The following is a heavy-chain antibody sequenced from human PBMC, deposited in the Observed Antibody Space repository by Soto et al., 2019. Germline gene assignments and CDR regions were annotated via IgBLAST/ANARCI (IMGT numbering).Heavy chain of an antibody. V-gene: IGHV3-23*01. Sequence: PGGSLRLSCAASGFTFSSYAMSWVRQAPGKGLEWVSAISGSGGSTYYADSVKGRFTISRDNSKNTLYLQMNSLRAEDTAVYYCAKDGPGEEPYYYYGMDVWGQGSTVTVSS. J-gene: IGHJ6*02. D-gene: IGHD3-16*01. CDR1: GFTFSSYA. CDR2: ISGSGGST. CDR3: AKDGPGEEPYYYYGMDV.